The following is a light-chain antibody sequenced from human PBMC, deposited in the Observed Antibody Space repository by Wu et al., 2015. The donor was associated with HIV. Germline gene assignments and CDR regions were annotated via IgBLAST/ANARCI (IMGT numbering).Light chain of an antibody. CDR2: GAS. Sequence: EIVLTQSPGTLSLSPGERATLSCRASQSVNSFLAWYQQKPGQPPRLLIYGASNRATGIPARFSGSGSETDFTLTISSLEPEDFAVYYCQQRSVLWTFGQGTRVEIK. V-gene: IGKV3-11*01. CDR1: QSVNSF. CDR3: QQRSVLWT. J-gene: IGKJ1*01.